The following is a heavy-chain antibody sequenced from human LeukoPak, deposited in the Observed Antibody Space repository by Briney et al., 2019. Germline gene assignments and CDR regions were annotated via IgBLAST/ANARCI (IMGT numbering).Heavy chain of an antibody. Sequence: GAVKVSCKASGYTFTSYGISWVRQAPGQGLEWMGWISAYNGNTNYAQKLQGRVTMTTDTSTSTAYMELRSLRSDDTAVYYCARVRNYDITLRYSYGMDVWGQGTTLTVSS. CDR2: ISAYNGNT. CDR1: GYTFTSYG. D-gene: IGHD3-9*01. J-gene: IGHJ6*02. V-gene: IGHV1-18*01. CDR3: ARVRNYDITLRYSYGMDV.